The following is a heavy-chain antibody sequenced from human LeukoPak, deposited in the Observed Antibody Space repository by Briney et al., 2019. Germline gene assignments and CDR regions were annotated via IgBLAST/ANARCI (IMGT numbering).Heavy chain of an antibody. CDR1: GFTFSRSG. CDR3: AKASALAAHALDI. CDR2: ITGNGGGT. D-gene: IGHD2-15*01. Sequence: GGSLTLSFAASGFTFSRSGMTWGRQAPGQGLEWVSYITGNGGGTYYDDSGKGRFTISRDNFMNPMFLQMDSLRAEDTAVYYCAKASALAAHALDIWGQGTMVTVSS. V-gene: IGHV3-23*01. J-gene: IGHJ3*02.